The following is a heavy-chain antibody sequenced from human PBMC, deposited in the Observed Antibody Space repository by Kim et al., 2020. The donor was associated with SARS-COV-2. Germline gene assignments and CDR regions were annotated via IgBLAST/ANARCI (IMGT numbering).Heavy chain of an antibody. CDR3: ARKGGYCGGDCYFSAFDI. V-gene: IGHV1-69*13. Sequence: SVKVSCKASGGTFSSYAISWVRQAPGQGLEWMGGIIPIFGTANYAQKFQGRVTITADESTSTAYMELSSLRSEDTAVYYCARKGGYCGGDCYFSAFDIWGQGTMGTVSS. D-gene: IGHD2-21*02. CDR1: GGTFSSYA. J-gene: IGHJ3*02. CDR2: IIPIFGTA.